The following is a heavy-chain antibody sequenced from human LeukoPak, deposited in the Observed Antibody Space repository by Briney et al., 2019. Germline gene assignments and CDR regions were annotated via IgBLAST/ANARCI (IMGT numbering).Heavy chain of an antibody. J-gene: IGHJ6*04. CDR3: AELGVTMIGGV. Sequence: GGSLRLSCAASGFTFSSYGMHWVRQAPGKGLEWVAVISYDGSNKYYADSVKGRFTISRDNSKNTLYLQMNSLRAEDTAVYYCAELGVTMIGGVWGKGTTVTISS. D-gene: IGHD3-10*02. V-gene: IGHV3-30*18. CDR1: GFTFSSYG. CDR2: ISYDGSNK.